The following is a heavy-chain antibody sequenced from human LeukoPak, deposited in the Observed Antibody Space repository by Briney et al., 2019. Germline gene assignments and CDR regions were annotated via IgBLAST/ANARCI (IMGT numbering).Heavy chain of an antibody. D-gene: IGHD6-19*01. V-gene: IGHV4-59*01. J-gene: IGHJ4*02. CDR1: GGSISSYY. CDR3: ARAYSSGWYRGYYFDY. CDR2: IYYSGST. Sequence: PSETLSLTCTVSGGSISSYYWSWIRQPPGKGLEWIGYIYYSGSTNYNPSLKSRVTISVDTSKNQFSLKLSSVTAADTAVYYCARAYSSGWYRGYYFDYWGQGTLVTVSS.